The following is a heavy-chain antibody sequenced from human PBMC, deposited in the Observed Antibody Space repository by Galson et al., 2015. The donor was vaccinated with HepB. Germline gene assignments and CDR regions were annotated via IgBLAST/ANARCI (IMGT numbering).Heavy chain of an antibody. D-gene: IGHD3-22*01. V-gene: IGHV1-18*04. CDR1: GYTFTSYG. J-gene: IGHJ3*02. Sequence: SVKVSCKASGYTFTSYGISWVRQAPGQGLEWMGWISGYNANTYYAQKLQGRVTMTTDTPTSTTYMELRSLRSDDTAVYYCARDLEYYYGSSGYTDVFDIWGQGTRVTVSS. CDR3: ARDLEYYYGSSGYTDVFDI. CDR2: ISGYNANT.